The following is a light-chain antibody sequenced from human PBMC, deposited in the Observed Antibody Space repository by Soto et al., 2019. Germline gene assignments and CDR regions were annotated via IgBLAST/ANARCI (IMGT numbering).Light chain of an antibody. CDR3: QQLNSYPIT. V-gene: IGKV1-9*01. CDR1: QGISTY. J-gene: IGKJ5*01. Sequence: IPLTQSPSSLSASVGDRVTITCRASQGISTYLAWYQPKPGKAPKLLIFAASTLHSGVPSRFSGSGSGTDFTLSISSLQPEDFAIYYCQQLNSYPITFGQGTRLEIK. CDR2: AAS.